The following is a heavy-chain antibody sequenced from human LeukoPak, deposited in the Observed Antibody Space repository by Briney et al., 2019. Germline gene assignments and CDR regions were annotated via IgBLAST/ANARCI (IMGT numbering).Heavy chain of an antibody. J-gene: IGHJ6*02. CDR3: AREVDTAMVMLADYYGMDV. CDR1: GGTFSSYA. D-gene: IGHD5-18*01. V-gene: IGHV1-69*04. Sequence: SVKVSCKASGGTFSSYAISWVRQAPGQGLEWMGRIIPIFGIANYAQKFQGRVTITADKSTSTAYMELSGLRSEDTAVYYCAREVDTAMVMLADYYGMDVWGQGTTVTVSS. CDR2: IIPIFGIA.